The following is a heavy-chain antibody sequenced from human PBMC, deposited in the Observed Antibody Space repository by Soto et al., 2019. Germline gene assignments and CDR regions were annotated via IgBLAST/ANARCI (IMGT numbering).Heavy chain of an antibody. CDR1: GFTLSSYS. CDR3: ARDGGYSGYDIDY. CDR2: ISRTSSAI. J-gene: IGHJ4*02. V-gene: IGHV3-48*02. D-gene: IGHD5-12*01. Sequence: GGSLRLSCAASGFTLSSYSMNWVRQAPGKGLDWVAYISRTSSAIYYADSVKGRFTISRDNTNNSLFLQMNSLRDEDTAVYYCARDGGYSGYDIDYWGLGTLVTVS.